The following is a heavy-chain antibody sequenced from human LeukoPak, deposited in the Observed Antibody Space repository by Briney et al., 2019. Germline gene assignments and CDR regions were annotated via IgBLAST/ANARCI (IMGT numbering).Heavy chain of an antibody. CDR3: ARGKRWLDY. V-gene: IGHV4-30-2*01. J-gene: IGHJ4*02. Sequence: SETLSLTCTVSGGSISSGGYYWSWIRQPPGKGLEWIGYIYHSGSTYYNPSLKSRVTISVDRSKNQFSLKLSSVTAADTAVYYCARGKRWLDYWGQGTLVTVSS. D-gene: IGHD5-24*01. CDR1: GGSISSGGYY. CDR2: IYHSGST.